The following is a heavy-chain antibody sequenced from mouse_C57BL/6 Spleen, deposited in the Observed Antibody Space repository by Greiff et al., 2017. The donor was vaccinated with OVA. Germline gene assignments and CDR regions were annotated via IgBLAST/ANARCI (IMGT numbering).Heavy chain of an antibody. V-gene: IGHV1-82*01. CDR3: ARPGSSSCYAMDY. D-gene: IGHD1-1*01. CDR2: IYPGDGDT. Sequence: QVQLKESGPELVKPGASVKISCKASGYAFSSSWMNWVKQRPGKGLEWIGRIYPGDGDTNYNGKFKGKATLTADKSSSTAYMQLSSLTSEDSAVYLCARPGSSSCYAMDYWGQGTSVTVSS. J-gene: IGHJ4*01. CDR1: GYAFSSSW.